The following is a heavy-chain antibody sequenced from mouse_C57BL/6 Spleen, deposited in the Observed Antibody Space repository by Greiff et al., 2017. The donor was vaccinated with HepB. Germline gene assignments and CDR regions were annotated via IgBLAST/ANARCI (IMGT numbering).Heavy chain of an antibody. Sequence: VQLQQPGAELVRPGSSVKLSCKASGYTFTSYWMHWVKQRPIQGLEWIGNIDPSDSETHYNQKFKDKATLTVDKSSSTAYMQLSSLTSEDSAVYYCARSYYGSSYENFDVWGTGTTVTVSS. V-gene: IGHV1-52*01. CDR3: ARSYYGSSYENFDV. CDR1: GYTFTSYW. CDR2: IDPSDSET. D-gene: IGHD1-1*01. J-gene: IGHJ1*03.